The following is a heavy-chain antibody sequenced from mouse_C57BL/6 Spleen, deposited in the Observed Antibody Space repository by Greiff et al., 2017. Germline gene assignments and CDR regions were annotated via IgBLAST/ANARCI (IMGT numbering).Heavy chain of an antibody. CDR1: GYTFTSYW. Sequence: QVQLQQSGAELVRPGSSVKLSCKASGYTFTSYWMDWVKQRPGQGLEWIGNIYPSDSETHYNQKFKDKATLTVDKSSSTAYMQLSSLTSEDSAVYYCARRGDDYDALDYWGQGTTLTVSS. CDR3: ARRGDDYDALDY. D-gene: IGHD2-4*01. V-gene: IGHV1-61*01. CDR2: IYPSDSET. J-gene: IGHJ2*01.